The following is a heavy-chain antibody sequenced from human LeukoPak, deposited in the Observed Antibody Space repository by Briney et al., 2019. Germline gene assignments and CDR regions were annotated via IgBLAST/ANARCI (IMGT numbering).Heavy chain of an antibody. J-gene: IGHJ4*02. CDR2: ISGSGGST. D-gene: IGHD1-1*01. V-gene: IGHV3-23*01. CDR3: AKMEFSPIYCFDY. CDR1: GFTFSSYA. Sequence: GGSLRLSCAASGFTFSSYAMSWVRQAPGKGLEWVSAISGSGGSTYYADSVKGRFTISRDNSKNTLYLQMDSLRAEDTAVYYCAKMEFSPIYCFDYWGQGTLVTVSS.